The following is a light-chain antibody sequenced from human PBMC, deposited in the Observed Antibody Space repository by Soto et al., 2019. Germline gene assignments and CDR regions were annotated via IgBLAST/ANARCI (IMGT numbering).Light chain of an antibody. Sequence: AIQLTQSPSSLSASVGDRVTITCRASQGISSALAWYQQKPGKAPKLLIYDASSLESGVPSRFSGSGSETDFTLTISSLQPEDFATYSCQQFNSYPLPFGQGPRLEIK. CDR1: QGISSA. V-gene: IGKV1-13*02. CDR3: QQFNSYPLP. CDR2: DAS. J-gene: IGKJ5*01.